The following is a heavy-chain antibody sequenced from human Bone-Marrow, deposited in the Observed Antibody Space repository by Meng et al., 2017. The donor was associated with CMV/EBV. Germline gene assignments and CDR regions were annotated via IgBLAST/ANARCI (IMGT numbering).Heavy chain of an antibody. J-gene: IGHJ6*02. CDR2: INPNSGGT. V-gene: IGHV1-2*02. CDR1: VYTFTGYY. D-gene: IGHD2-2*01. CDR3: ARGRIRYCSSTICSHYYGMDV. Sequence: SVKVSCKASVYTFTGYYMHWVRQAPGQGLEGMGWINPNSGGTNYAQKLQGRVTMTRDTSISTAYMELSRLRSDDAAVYYCARGRIRYCSSTICSHYYGMDVWGQGTTVTVSS.